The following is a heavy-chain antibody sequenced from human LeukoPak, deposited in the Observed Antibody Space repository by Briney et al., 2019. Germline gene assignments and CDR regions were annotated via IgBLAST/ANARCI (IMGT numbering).Heavy chain of an antibody. CDR2: VYYSGST. J-gene: IGHJ4*02. D-gene: IGHD2-21*02. Sequence: SETRSLTCTVSDDSISSSSYYWGWIRQPPGKGLEWIGNVYYSGSTYYNPSLTSRVTISLGTSKHQFSLKLSSVTAADTAVYYCARLYCGGDCYLLGHIDYWGQGTLVTVSS. V-gene: IGHV4-39*01. CDR1: DDSISSSSYY. CDR3: ARLYCGGDCYLLGHIDY.